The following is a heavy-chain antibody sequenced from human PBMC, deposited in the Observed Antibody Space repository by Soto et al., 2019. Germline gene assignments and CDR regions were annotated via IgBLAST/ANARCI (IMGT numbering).Heavy chain of an antibody. Sequence: ASVKVSCKASGYTFTSYYMHWVRQAPGQGLEWMGIINPSGGSTSYAQKFQGRVTMTRDTSTSTVNMELSSLRSEDTAVYYCARDYIVVVPAADWTPWFDPWGQGTLVTVSS. J-gene: IGHJ5*02. D-gene: IGHD2-2*01. CDR2: INPSGGST. CDR1: GYTFTSYY. V-gene: IGHV1-46*03. CDR3: ARDYIVVVPAADWTPWFDP.